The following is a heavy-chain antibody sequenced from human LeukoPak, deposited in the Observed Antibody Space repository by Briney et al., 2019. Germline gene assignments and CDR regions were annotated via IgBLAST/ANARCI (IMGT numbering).Heavy chain of an antibody. D-gene: IGHD5-12*01. CDR3: ASQGVYSGHDLDYFDY. CDR1: GLTFSSYW. Sequence: PGGSLRLSCAASGLTFSSYWMSWVRQAPGKGLEWVANIKEDGSEKYYVDSVKGRFTISRDNAKNSLYLQMNSLRAEDTAVYYCASQGVYSGHDLDYFDYWGQGALVTVSS. J-gene: IGHJ4*02. CDR2: IKEDGSEK. V-gene: IGHV3-7*01.